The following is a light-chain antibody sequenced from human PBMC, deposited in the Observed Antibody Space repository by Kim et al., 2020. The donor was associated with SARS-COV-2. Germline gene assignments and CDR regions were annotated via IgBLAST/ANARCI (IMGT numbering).Light chain of an antibody. CDR3: QQRGNWT. Sequence: LHGYQGARATLSYKPGQSVNSYLAWYQHTPGQPPRLLIYEASIRATGIPARFSGSGSGTDFTLTISSLAPEDFAVYYCQQRGNWTFGQGTKVDIK. CDR2: EAS. J-gene: IGKJ1*01. CDR1: QSVNSY. V-gene: IGKV3-11*01.